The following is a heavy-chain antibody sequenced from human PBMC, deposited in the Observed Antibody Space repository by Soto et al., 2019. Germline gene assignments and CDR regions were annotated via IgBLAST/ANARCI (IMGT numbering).Heavy chain of an antibody. CDR2: ISTYNGNT. V-gene: IGHV1-18*01. D-gene: IGHD3-3*01. J-gene: IGHJ6*03. CDR3: ARGYYDFWSGYYSYYMDV. CDR1: GYTFTSYG. Sequence: ASVKVSCKASGYTFTSYGISWVRQAPGQGLEWMGWISTYNGNTNYAQKLQGRVTMTTDTSTSTAYMELRSLRSDDTAVYYCARGYYDFWSGYYSYYMDVWGKGTTVTVSS.